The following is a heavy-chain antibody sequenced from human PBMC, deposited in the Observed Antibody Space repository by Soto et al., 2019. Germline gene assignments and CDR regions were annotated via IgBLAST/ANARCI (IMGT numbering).Heavy chain of an antibody. CDR2: IIPIFGTA. CDR3: ARGAWNYYDSSGYYPTLGGAFDI. V-gene: IGHV1-69*06. Sequence: EASVKVSCKASGGTFSSYAISWVRQAPGQGLEWMGGIIPIFGTANYAQKFQGRVTITADKSTSTAYMELSSLRSEDTAVYYCARGAWNYYDSSGYYPTLGGAFDIWGQGTMVTVSS. CDR1: GGTFSSYA. J-gene: IGHJ3*02. D-gene: IGHD3-22*01.